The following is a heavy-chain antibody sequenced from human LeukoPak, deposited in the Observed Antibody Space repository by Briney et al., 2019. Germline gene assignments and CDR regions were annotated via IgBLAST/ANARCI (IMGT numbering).Heavy chain of an antibody. V-gene: IGHV3-23*01. D-gene: IGHD6-13*01. J-gene: IGHJ4*02. CDR2: IVGSGAGT. Sequence: GGSLRLSCAASGFTLSNYAMSWVRQAPGKGLEWVSIIVGSGAGTYYADSVKGRFTISRDNSKNTLYLQMHSLRAEDTAVYYCAKAEGTTWFNFDYWGQGTLVTVSS. CDR3: AKAEGTTWFNFDY. CDR1: GFTLSNYA.